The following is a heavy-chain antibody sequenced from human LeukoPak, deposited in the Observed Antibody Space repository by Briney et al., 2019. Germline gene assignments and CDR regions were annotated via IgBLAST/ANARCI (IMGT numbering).Heavy chain of an antibody. J-gene: IGHJ3*02. CDR2: ISGSGGST. CDR1: GFTFSSYA. D-gene: IGHD6-19*01. CDR3: ARGYSSGWYLGGPGAFDI. Sequence: GGSLRLSCAASGFTFSSYAMSWVRQAPGKGLEWVSAISGSGGSTYYADSVKGRFTISRDNSKNTLYLQMNSLRAEDTAVYYCARGYSSGWYLGGPGAFDIWGQGTMVTVSS. V-gene: IGHV3-23*01.